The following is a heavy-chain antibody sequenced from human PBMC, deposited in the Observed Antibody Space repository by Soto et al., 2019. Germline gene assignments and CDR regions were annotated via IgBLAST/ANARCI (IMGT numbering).Heavy chain of an antibody. J-gene: IGHJ5*02. D-gene: IGHD5-18*01. CDR3: ARDQGTQLWPSPWFDP. V-gene: IGHV4-31*03. Sequence: QVQLQESGPGLVKPSQTLSLTCTVSVGSISSGGYYWSWIRQHPGKGLEWIGYIYYSVSTYYNPSLKSRVTRSVDTSKNQFSLKLISVTAADTAVYYCARDQGTQLWPSPWFDPWGQGTLDTVSS. CDR2: IYYSVST. CDR1: VGSISSGGYY.